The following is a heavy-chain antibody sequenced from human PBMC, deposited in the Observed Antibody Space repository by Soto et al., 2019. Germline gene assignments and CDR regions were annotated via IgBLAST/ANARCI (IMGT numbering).Heavy chain of an antibody. CDR3: ARDRMTTGAT. CDR1: GVSVRSYT. D-gene: IGHD2-15*01. CDR2: VFSSVSA. V-gene: IGHV4-4*07. J-gene: IGHJ1*01. Sequence: WETLSLTCIVSGVSVRSYTWSWVRQPANKGLEWIGRVFSSVSATYNPSLKSRVSISMDTPENRISLKLDSVTAADAGVYFCARDRMTTGATWGPGTLVIVSS.